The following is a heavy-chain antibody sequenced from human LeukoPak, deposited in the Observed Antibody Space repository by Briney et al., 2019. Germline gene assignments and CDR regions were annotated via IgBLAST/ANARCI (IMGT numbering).Heavy chain of an antibody. CDR2: IRGGGGST. CDR1: GFTFSSYA. V-gene: IGHV3-23*01. J-gene: IGHJ4*02. CDR3: AKDRGILWWYFDY. D-gene: IGHD2-21*01. Sequence: GGSLRLFCAASGFTFSSYAMTWVRQAPGKGLEWVSGIRGGGGSTYYADSVKGRFTISRDNSKNTLYLQMNSLRAEDTAVYYCAKDRGILWWYFDYWGQGSLVTVSS.